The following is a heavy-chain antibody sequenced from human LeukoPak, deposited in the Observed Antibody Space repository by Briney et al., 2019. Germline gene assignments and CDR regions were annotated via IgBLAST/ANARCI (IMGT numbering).Heavy chain of an antibody. J-gene: IGHJ4*02. Sequence: ASVKVSCKASGYTFTDYYIHWVRQAPGQGLEWMAWINPNSGGTYYAQNFHDRIPLTRDTSISTAYMELSRLRSDDTAIYYCARANALYCSSTSCLFDYWGQGTLVTVSS. CDR3: ARANALYCSSTSCLFDY. CDR2: INPNSGGT. CDR1: GYTFTDYY. V-gene: IGHV1-2*02. D-gene: IGHD2-2*01.